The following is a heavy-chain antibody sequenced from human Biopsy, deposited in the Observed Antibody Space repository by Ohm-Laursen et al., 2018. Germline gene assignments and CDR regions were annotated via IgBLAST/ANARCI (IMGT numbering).Heavy chain of an antibody. V-gene: IGHV4-59*01. CDR2: IYYSGST. Sequence: SETLSLTCTVSGDSINNYYWSWIRQPPGKGLEWIGYIYYSGSTNYNPSLKSRATISVDTSRNQFSLKLSSVTAADTAVYYCAGRPWPNAFDIWGQGTMVTVSS. D-gene: IGHD5-12*01. CDR1: GDSINNYY. J-gene: IGHJ3*02. CDR3: AGRPWPNAFDI.